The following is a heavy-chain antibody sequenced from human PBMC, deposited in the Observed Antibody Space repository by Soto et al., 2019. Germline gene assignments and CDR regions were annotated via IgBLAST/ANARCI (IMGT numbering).Heavy chain of an antibody. CDR2: ISWNSRSI. J-gene: IGHJ6*02. V-gene: IGHV3-9*01. CDR3: TKEVIAPFYFYDMDV. CDR1: GFNFEDFA. Sequence: EVQLVESGGGLVQPGRSLRLSCTASGFNFEDFAMHWVRQSPGKGLEWVSAISWNSRSIDYADSLRGRFTVSRDNGKKSLHLQMNSLRPEDTALYYCTKEVIAPFYFYDMDVWGQVTTVTVSS. D-gene: IGHD2-15*01.